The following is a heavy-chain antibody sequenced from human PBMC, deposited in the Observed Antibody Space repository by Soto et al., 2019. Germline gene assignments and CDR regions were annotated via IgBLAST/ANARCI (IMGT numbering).Heavy chain of an antibody. V-gene: IGHV6-1*01. Sequence: PSQTLSLTCAISVDSVSSNSAAWNWIRQSPSRGLEWLGRTYYRSKWYNDYAVSVKSRITINPDTSKNQFSLQLNSVTPEDTAVYYCAREGAGNGAYYYYGMDVWGQGTTVTVSS. J-gene: IGHJ6*02. D-gene: IGHD6-19*01. CDR1: VDSVSSNSAA. CDR2: TYYRSKWYN. CDR3: AREGAGNGAYYYYGMDV.